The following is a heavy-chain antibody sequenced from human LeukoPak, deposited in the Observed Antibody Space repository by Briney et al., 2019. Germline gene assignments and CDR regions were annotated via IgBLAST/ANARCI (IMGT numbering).Heavy chain of an antibody. CDR3: ARGMGLFEY. V-gene: IGHV3-30*19. D-gene: IGHD1-26*01. Sequence: GRSLRLSCAASGFTFSSYGMHWVRQAPGKGLEWVATISYDGSNKYDADSVKGRFTISRDNSKNTLYLQMNRLRAEDTAVYYCARGMGLFEYWGQGTLVTVSS. CDR2: ISYDGSNK. J-gene: IGHJ4*02. CDR1: GFTFSSYG.